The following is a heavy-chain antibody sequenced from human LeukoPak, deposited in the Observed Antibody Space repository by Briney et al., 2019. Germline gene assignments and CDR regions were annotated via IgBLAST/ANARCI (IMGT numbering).Heavy chain of an antibody. D-gene: IGHD2-2*01. J-gene: IGHJ4*02. Sequence: GGSLRLSCAASGFTFSSYAMHWVRQAPGKGLEWVAFIRYDGSNKYYADSVKGRFTISRDNSKNTLYLQMNSLRAEDTAVYYCAKDCGTSCYFDYWGQGTLVTVSS. CDR2: IRYDGSNK. CDR1: GFTFSSYA. V-gene: IGHV3-30*02. CDR3: AKDCGTSCYFDY.